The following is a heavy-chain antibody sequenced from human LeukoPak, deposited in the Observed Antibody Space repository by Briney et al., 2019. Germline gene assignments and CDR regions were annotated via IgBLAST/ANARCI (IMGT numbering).Heavy chain of an antibody. V-gene: IGHV3-30*03. D-gene: IGHD6-19*01. Sequence: GGSLRLSCTASKFTFSNYGMQWVRQAPGKGLEWVAVESSDGGTKYYADSVKGRFTISRDNSKNTMYLQMNSLRAEDTAVYYCARGPISGWSADYWGQGTLVTVSS. CDR3: ARGPISGWSADY. CDR2: ESSDGGTK. CDR1: KFTFSNYG. J-gene: IGHJ4*02.